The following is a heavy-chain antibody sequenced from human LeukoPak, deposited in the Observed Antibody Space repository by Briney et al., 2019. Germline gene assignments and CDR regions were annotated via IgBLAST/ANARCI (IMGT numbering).Heavy chain of an antibody. J-gene: IGHJ4*02. V-gene: IGHV4-38-2*02. CDR1: GYSISSAYY. CDR3: ARAGSYNYVFLSYFDY. CDR2: MYHSGST. D-gene: IGHD5-24*01. Sequence: SETLSLTCSVSGYSISSAYYWGWIRQPPGKGLEWIGTMYHSGSTNYNPSLKSRVTISVDTSKNQFSLKLSSVTAADTAVYYCARAGSYNYVFLSYFDYWGQGTLVTVSS.